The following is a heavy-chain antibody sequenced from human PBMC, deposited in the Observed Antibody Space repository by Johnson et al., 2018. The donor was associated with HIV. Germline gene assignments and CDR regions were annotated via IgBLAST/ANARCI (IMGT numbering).Heavy chain of an antibody. V-gene: IGHV3-7*05. J-gene: IGHJ3*02. CDR2: IKDDGSEK. D-gene: IGHD6-13*01. CDR1: GFTFSSFW. Sequence: EVQLVESGGGLVQPGGSLRLSCAASGFTFSSFWMTWVRQAPGKGLEWVANIKDDGSEKSYVDSVKGRFTISRDNAKNSLYLQMSSLRAEDTAIYYCARPNRPQYRSTFDIWGQGTLVTVSS. CDR3: ARPNRPQYRSTFDI.